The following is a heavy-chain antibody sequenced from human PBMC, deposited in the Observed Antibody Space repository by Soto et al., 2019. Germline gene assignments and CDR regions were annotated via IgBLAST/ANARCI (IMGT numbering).Heavy chain of an antibody. CDR3: ARQRQQLGPEYFQH. D-gene: IGHD6-13*01. J-gene: IGHJ1*01. V-gene: IGHV4-39*01. Sequence: QLQLQESGPGLVKPSETLSLTCTVSGGSISRSSYYWGWIRQPPGKGLEWIGSIYYSGITYYNPSLKSRFTISVDPSKNQFSLKLSSVTAADTAVYYCARQRQQLGPEYFQHWGQGTLVTVSS. CDR2: IYYSGIT. CDR1: GGSISRSSYY.